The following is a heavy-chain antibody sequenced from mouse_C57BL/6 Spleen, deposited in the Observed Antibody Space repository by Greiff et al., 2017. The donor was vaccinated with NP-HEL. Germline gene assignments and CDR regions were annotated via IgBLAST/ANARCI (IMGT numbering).Heavy chain of an antibody. D-gene: IGHD1-1*01. J-gene: IGHJ3*01. CDR3: ARRGLKYYDGGGFAY. V-gene: IGHV5-6*01. CDR1: GFTFSSYG. CDR2: ISSGGSYT. Sequence: EVQVVESGGDLVKPGGSLKLSCAASGFTFSSYGMSWVRQTPDKRLEWVATISSGGSYTYYPDSVKGRFTISRDNAKNTLYLQMSSLKSEDTAMYYCARRGLKYYDGGGFAYWGQGTLVTVSA.